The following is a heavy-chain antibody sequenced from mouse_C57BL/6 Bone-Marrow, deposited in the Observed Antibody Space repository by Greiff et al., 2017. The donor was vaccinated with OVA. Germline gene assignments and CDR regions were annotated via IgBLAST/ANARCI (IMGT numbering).Heavy chain of an antibody. Sequence: EVKLQESGGDLVKPGGSLKLSCAASGFTFSSYGMSWVRQTPDKRLEWVATISSGGSYTYYPDSVKGRFTISRDNAKNTLYLQMSSLKSEDTAMYYCARHYYDYDVDYWGQGTTPTVSS. V-gene: IGHV5-6*01. CDR1: GFTFSSYG. J-gene: IGHJ2*01. CDR2: ISSGGSYT. CDR3: ARHYYDYDVDY. D-gene: IGHD2-4*01.